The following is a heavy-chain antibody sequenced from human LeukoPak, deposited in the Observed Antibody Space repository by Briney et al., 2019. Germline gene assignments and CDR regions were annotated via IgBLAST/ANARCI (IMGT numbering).Heavy chain of an antibody. CDR1: GYTFTGYY. J-gene: IGHJ5*02. CDR3: AREDDVDP. Sequence: ASVKVSCKASGYTFTGYYMHWVRQAPGQGLEWMGWINPNSGGTNYAQKFQGRVTMTSDTSISTAFMELSRLRSDDAALYYCAREDDVDPWGQGTLVTVSS. V-gene: IGHV1-2*02. CDR2: INPNSGGT. D-gene: IGHD3-16*01.